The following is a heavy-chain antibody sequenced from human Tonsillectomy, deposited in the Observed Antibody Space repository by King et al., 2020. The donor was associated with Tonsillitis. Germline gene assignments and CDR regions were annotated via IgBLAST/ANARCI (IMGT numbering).Heavy chain of an antibody. D-gene: IGHD1-26*01. CDR3: ARGIGGATSIWYFDL. Sequence: QLQESGPGLVKPSETLSLTCTVSGGSINSYYWSWIRQPAGKGLAYIGRIYTSGSTNYNPSLKSRVTMSVDTSKNQFSLKLSSVTAADTAVYYCARGIGGATSIWYFDLWGRGTLVTVSA. CDR1: GGSINSYY. CDR2: IYTSGST. J-gene: IGHJ2*01. V-gene: IGHV4-4*07.